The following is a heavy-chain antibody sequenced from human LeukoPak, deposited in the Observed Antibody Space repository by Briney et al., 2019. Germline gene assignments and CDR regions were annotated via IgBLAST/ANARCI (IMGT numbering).Heavy chain of an antibody. CDR1: GGSISSYY. CDR2: IYYSGST. V-gene: IGHV4-59*08. D-gene: IGHD2-15*01. J-gene: IGHJ4*02. Sequence: SETLSLTCTVSGGSISSYYWSWLRQPPGKGLEWIGYIYYSGSTNYNPSLKSRVTISVDTSKNQFSLKLSSVTAADTAVYYCARRSSMVALDYWGQGTLVTVSS. CDR3: ARRSSMVALDY.